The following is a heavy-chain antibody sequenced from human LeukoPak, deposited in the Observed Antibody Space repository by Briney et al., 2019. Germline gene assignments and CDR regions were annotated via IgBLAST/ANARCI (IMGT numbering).Heavy chain of an antibody. Sequence: GGSPRLSCAASGFTFSSYSMNWVRQAPGKGLEWVSSISSSSSYIYYADSVKGRFTISRDNAKNSLYLQMNSLRAEDTAVYYCARDGYCSSTSCYYYYYYYYMDVWGKGTTVTVSS. V-gene: IGHV3-21*01. CDR1: GFTFSSYS. CDR3: ARDGYCSSTSCYYYYYYYYMDV. CDR2: ISSSSSYI. J-gene: IGHJ6*03. D-gene: IGHD2-2*03.